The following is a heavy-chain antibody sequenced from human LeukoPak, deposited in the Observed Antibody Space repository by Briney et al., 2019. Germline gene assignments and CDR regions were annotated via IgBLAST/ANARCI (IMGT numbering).Heavy chain of an antibody. V-gene: IGHV3-49*03. D-gene: IGHD2-21*02. Sequence: GGSLRLSCTASGFTFGDYAMSWFRQAPGKGLEWVGFIRSKAYGGTTEYAASVKGRFTISRDDSKSIAYLQMNSLKTEDTAVYYCTREYIVVVTAIHYYFDYWGQGTLVTVSS. CDR3: TREYIVVVTAIHYYFDY. CDR2: IRSKAYGGTT. J-gene: IGHJ4*02. CDR1: GFTFGDYA.